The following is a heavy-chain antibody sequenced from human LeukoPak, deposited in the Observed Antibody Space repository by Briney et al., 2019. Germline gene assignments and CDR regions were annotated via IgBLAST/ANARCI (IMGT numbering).Heavy chain of an antibody. D-gene: IGHD3-16*02. CDR2: INHSGST. J-gene: IGHJ4*02. CDR1: GFTFSSYA. CDR3: ARAPYYDYVWGSYRLLYFDY. Sequence: GSLRLSCAASGFTFSSYAMSWVRQPPGKGLEWIGEINHSGSTNYNPSLKSRVTISVDTSKNQFSLKLSSVTAADTAVYYCARAPYYDYVWGSYRLLYFDYWGQGTLVTVSS. V-gene: IGHV4-34*01.